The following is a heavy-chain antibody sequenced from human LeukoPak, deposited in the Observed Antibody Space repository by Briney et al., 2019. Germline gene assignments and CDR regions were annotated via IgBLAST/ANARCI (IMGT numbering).Heavy chain of an antibody. CDR3: ARLAWGFDY. J-gene: IGHJ4*02. Sequence: PGGSLRLSCAASVFTFTNYWMTWVRQAPGGGLEWVANINQDGSEKYYVDSVKGRFTISRDNAKNSLYLQMNSLRAEDTAVYYCARLAWGFDYWGQGTLVTVSS. D-gene: IGHD1-26*01. CDR1: VFTFTNYW. CDR2: INQDGSEK. V-gene: IGHV3-7*05.